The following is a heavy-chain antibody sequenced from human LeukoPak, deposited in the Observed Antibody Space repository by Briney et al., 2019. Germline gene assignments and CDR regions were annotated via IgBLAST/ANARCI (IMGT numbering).Heavy chain of an antibody. D-gene: IGHD2-15*01. V-gene: IGHV1-2*02. J-gene: IGHJ4*02. CDR3: AKEEEVVVPATPYLRMPDS. Sequence: AASVKVSCKASGYTFSDCYIHWVRQAPGQGLEWMGWINPKSGGTNYAQTFQGRVTMTRDTSINTAYMELSGLTSDDTAVYFCAKEEEVVVPATPYLRMPDSWGQGTLVTVSS. CDR2: INPKSGGT. CDR1: GYTFSDCY.